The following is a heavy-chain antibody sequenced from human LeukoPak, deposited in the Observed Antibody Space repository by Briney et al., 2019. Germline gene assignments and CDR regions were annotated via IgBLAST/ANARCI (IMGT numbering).Heavy chain of an antibody. CDR2: ISTSGNTK. CDR1: GFTHSSYS. V-gene: IGHV3-48*01. D-gene: IGHD3-22*01. J-gene: IGHJ3*02. CDR3: ARDHYYDSAFDI. Sequence: HSGGSLRLSCAASGFTHSSYSMNWVRQGPGKALEWVSHISTSGNTKYYADSVKGRFTISRDSAKNSLFLEMNSLRAEDTAVYYCARDHYYDSAFDIWGQGTMVTVSS.